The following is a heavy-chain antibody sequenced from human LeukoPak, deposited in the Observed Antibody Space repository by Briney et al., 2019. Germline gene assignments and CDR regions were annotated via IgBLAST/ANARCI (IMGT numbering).Heavy chain of an antibody. J-gene: IGHJ4*02. CDR3: AKDSSIAVAGYFDY. Sequence: PGGSLRLSCAASGFTFSSYGMHWVRQAPGKGLEWVAVISYDGSNKYYADSVKGRFTISRDNSKNTLYLQVNSLRAEDTAVYYCAKDSSIAVAGYFDYWGQGTLVTVSS. V-gene: IGHV3-30*18. D-gene: IGHD6-19*01. CDR1: GFTFSSYG. CDR2: ISYDGSNK.